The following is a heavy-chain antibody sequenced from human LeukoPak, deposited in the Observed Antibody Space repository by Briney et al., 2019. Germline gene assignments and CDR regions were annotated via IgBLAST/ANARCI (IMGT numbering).Heavy chain of an antibody. D-gene: IGHD3-9*01. J-gene: IGHJ4*02. CDR1: GFTVSSNY. CDR3: ARDLRDGDYDILTGYIDY. Sequence: GGSLRLSCAVSGFTVSSNYMSRVRQPPGKGLEWVSGIYTGGSTYSADSVKGRFTISRDNSKNTLYLQMNSLRAEDTAVYYCARDLRDGDYDILTGYIDYWGQGTLVTVSS. V-gene: IGHV3-53*01. CDR2: IYTGGST.